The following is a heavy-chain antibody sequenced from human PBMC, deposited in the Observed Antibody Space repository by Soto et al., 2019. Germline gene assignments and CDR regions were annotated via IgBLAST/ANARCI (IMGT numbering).Heavy chain of an antibody. CDR2: VYYSGST. J-gene: IGHJ4*02. Sequence: LSLTCTVSGGSISSGGYYWSWIRQHPGKGLEWIGYVYYSGSTYYNPSLKSRVTISVDTSKNQFSLKLSSVTAADTAVYYCARVTDILTGYYNFDYWGQGTLVTVSS. CDR3: ARVTDILTGYYNFDY. CDR1: GGSISSGGYY. D-gene: IGHD3-9*01. V-gene: IGHV4-31*03.